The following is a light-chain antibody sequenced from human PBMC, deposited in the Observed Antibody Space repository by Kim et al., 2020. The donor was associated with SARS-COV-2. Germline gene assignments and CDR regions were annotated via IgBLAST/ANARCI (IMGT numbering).Light chain of an antibody. Sequence: EIVMTQSPATLSVSPGERATLSCRASQSVSSNLAWYQQKPGQAPSLLIYGASTRATGIPARFSGSGSGTEFTLTISSLQSEDIAVYYCQHYNNFPLIFGGGTKVYIK. J-gene: IGKJ4*01. V-gene: IGKV3-15*01. CDR2: GAS. CDR1: QSVSSN. CDR3: QHYNNFPLI.